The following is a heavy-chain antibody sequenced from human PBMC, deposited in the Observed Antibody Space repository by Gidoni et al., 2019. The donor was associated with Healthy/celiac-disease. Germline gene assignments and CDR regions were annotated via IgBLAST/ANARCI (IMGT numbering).Heavy chain of an antibody. CDR2: IKQDGSEK. J-gene: IGHJ6*02. D-gene: IGHD1-20*01. CDR1: GFPFSSYW. V-gene: IGHV3-7*03. Sequence: EVQLVESGGGLVQPGGSLRLSCAASGFPFSSYWMSWVRQAPGKGLEWVANIKQDGSEKYYVASVKGRFTISRDNAKNSLYLQMNSLRAEDTAVYYCARYKHHYYGMDVWGQGTTVTVSS. CDR3: ARYKHHYYGMDV.